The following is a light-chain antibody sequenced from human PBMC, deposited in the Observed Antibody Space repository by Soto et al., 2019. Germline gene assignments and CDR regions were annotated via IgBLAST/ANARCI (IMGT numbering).Light chain of an antibody. V-gene: IGKV1-8*01. CDR1: QDISND. Sequence: AIPMTQSPSCLTASVGDTVTITCQASQDISNDLDWYQQKPGKAPKLLIYAASTLQSGVPSRFSGSGSGTDFTLTISCLQSEDFATYYCQQYYSYSWTFGQGTKVDIK. CDR2: AAS. J-gene: IGKJ1*01. CDR3: QQYYSYSWT.